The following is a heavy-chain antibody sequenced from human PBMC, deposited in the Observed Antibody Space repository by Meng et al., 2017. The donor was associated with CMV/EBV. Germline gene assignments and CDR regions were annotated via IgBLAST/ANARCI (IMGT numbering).Heavy chain of an antibody. D-gene: IGHD1-26*01. CDR2: IIPIFGTA. J-gene: IGHJ4*02. CDR1: GFTFSSYA. V-gene: IGHV1-69*05. CDR3: ARVVGADHFDY. Sequence: KISCAASGFTFSSYAISWVRQAPGQGLEWMGGIIPIFGTANYAQKFQGRVTITTDESTSTAYMELSSLRSEDTAVYYCARVVGADHFDYWGQGTLVTVSS.